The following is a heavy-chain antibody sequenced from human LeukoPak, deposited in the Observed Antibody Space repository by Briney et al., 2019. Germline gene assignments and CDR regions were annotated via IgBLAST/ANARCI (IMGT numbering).Heavy chain of an antibody. CDR3: AALDSGNYYGDY. V-gene: IGHV3-9*01. D-gene: IGHD1-26*01. Sequence: GGSLRLSCAASGFTFDDYAMHWVRQAPGQGLEWVPGISWNSGSIGYADSVKGRFTISRDNAKNSLYLQMNSLRPEDTALYYCAALDSGNYYGDYWGQGTLVTVSS. CDR1: GFTFDDYA. J-gene: IGHJ4*02. CDR2: ISWNSGSI.